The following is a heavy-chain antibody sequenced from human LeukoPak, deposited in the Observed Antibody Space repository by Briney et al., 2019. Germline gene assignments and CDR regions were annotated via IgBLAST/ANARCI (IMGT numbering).Heavy chain of an antibody. J-gene: IGHJ3*02. Sequence: SETLSLTCAVYGGSFSGYYWSWIRQPPGKGLEWIGEINHSGSTNYNPSLKSRATISVDTSKNQFSLKLSSVTAADTAIYYCARVGHPTQRRVLSTVTVPTAGAFDIWGQGTMVTVSS. CDR1: GGSFSGYY. CDR3: ARVGHPTQRRVLSTVTVPTAGAFDI. CDR2: INHSGST. D-gene: IGHD4-17*01. V-gene: IGHV4-34*01.